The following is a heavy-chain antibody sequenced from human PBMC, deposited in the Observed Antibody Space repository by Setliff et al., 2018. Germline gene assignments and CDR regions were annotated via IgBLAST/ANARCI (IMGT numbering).Heavy chain of an antibody. CDR1: GGTFRDYY. J-gene: IGHJ5*02. CDR3: ARGRNVAARLLDT. V-gene: IGHV4-34*01. Sequence: PSETLSLTCTAYGGTFRDYYWTWIRQPPGKGLEWIGEINHTGTTNYNPSLKSRVTISVDTSKNQFSLTMNSVTAADAAVYYCARGRNVAARLLDTWGQGSRVTVSS. CDR2: INHTGTT. D-gene: IGHD6-6*01.